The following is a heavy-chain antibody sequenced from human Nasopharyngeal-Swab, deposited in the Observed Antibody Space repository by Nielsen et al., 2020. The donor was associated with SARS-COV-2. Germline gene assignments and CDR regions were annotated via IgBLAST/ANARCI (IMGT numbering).Heavy chain of an antibody. J-gene: IGHJ1*01. Sequence: GGSLRLSCAASGFSFSSYAMSWVRQAPVKGLAWVSAISSSGSATYYADSVKGRFTISRDNSKNTLYLQMNSLRAEDTALYYCVKEEPVAGFLDSEYFHEWGQGTLVTVSS. CDR3: VKEEPVAGFLDSEYFHE. V-gene: IGHV3-23*01. CDR2: ISSSGSAT. D-gene: IGHD6-19*01. CDR1: GFSFSSYA.